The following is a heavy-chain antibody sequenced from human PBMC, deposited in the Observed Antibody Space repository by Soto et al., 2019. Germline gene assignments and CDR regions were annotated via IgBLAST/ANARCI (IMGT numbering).Heavy chain of an antibody. J-gene: IGHJ5*02. D-gene: IGHD3-10*01. Sequence: SETLCLTCTVSGGSISSGGYYWSWIRQHPGKGLEWIGYIYYSGSTYYNPSLKSRVTISVDTSKNQFSLKLSSVTAADTAVYYCARGADYYGSGSSPGWFDPWGQGTLVTVSS. V-gene: IGHV4-31*03. CDR1: GGSISSGGYY. CDR2: IYYSGST. CDR3: ARGADYYGSGSSPGWFDP.